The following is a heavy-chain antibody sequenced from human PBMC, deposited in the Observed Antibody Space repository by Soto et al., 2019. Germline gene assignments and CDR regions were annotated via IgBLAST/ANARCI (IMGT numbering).Heavy chain of an antibody. J-gene: IGHJ5*02. Sequence: PGGSLRLSCAASGFTFNEYGMSWVRQAPGKGLEWVSSINGSGSSTYYADSVKGRFTISRDNSKNTLYLQMNSLRAEDTAVYYCAKDLSFDPWGQGTLVTVSS. V-gene: IGHV3-23*01. CDR2: INGSGSST. CDR1: GFTFNEYG. CDR3: AKDLSFDP.